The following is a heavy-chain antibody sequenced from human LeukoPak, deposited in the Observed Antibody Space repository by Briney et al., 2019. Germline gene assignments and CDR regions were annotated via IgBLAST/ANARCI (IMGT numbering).Heavy chain of an antibody. CDR2: IRSSGTTI. Sequence: GGSPRLSCAASRFTSSDYYMIWIRQAPGKGLEWVSYIRSSGTTIYYADSVKGRFTISRDNAKNSLYLQMNSLRAEDTAVYYCARDSTYYYGSGSYMDYWGQGTLVTVSS. V-gene: IGHV3-11*01. CDR3: ARDSTYYYGSGSYMDY. J-gene: IGHJ4*02. CDR1: RFTSSDYY. D-gene: IGHD3-10*01.